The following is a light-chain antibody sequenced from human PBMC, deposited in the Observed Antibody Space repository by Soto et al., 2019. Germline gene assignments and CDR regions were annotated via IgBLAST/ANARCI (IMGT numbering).Light chain of an antibody. Sequence: QSALTQPASVSGSPGQSITISCTGTSSDVGNYNYVSWYQHHPGKAPKLMIYEVSYRPSGVSVRFSGSKSGNTASLTISGLQAEDEATYYCSSYTTSRTWVFGGGTKVTVL. J-gene: IGLJ3*02. CDR2: EVS. CDR1: SSDVGNYNY. CDR3: SSYTTSRTWV. V-gene: IGLV2-14*01.